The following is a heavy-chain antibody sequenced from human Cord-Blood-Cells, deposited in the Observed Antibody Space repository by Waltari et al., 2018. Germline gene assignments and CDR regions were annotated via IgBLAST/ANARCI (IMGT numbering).Heavy chain of an antibody. Sequence: QVQLVQSGAEVKKPGASVKVSCKASGYTFTGYYMHWVRQAPGQGLEWMVRINPNSGVTNYAQKVQGRVTMTRDTSIITAYMELSRLRSDDTAVYYCASGTIRTGMDVWGQGTTVTVSS. CDR2: INPNSGVT. J-gene: IGHJ6*02. CDR3: ASGTIRTGMDV. D-gene: IGHD3-3*01. CDR1: GYTFTGYY. V-gene: IGHV1-2*06.